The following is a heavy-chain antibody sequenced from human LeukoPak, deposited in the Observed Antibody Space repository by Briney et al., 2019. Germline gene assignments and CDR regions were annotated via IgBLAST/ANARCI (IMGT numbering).Heavy chain of an antibody. CDR3: AKGGSGYVKGFDY. Sequence: PGGSLRLSCAASGFTFSSYAMSWVRQAPGKGLEWVSAISGRGGSTYYADSVKGRFTISRDNSKNTLYLQMNSLRAEDTAVYYCAKGGSGYVKGFDYWGQGTLVTVSS. CDR2: ISGRGGST. V-gene: IGHV3-23*01. J-gene: IGHJ4*02. D-gene: IGHD5-12*01. CDR1: GFTFSSYA.